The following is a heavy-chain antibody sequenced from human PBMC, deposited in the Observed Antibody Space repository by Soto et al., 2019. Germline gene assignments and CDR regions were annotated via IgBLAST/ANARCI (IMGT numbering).Heavy chain of an antibody. J-gene: IGHJ3*02. CDR2: VNPSGGST. Sequence: ASVKVSCKASGYTFTSYYMHWVRQAPGQGLEWMGIVNPSGGSTSYAQKFQGRVTMTRDTSTSTVYMELSSLRSEDTAVYYCARQKLNGPGRKAFDIWGQGTMLTVS. CDR1: GYTFTSYY. CDR3: ARQKLNGPGRKAFDI. D-gene: IGHD3-10*01. V-gene: IGHV1-46*01.